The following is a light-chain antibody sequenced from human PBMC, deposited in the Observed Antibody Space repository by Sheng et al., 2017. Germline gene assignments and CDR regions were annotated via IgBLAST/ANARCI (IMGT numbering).Light chain of an antibody. CDR2: GDD. CDR3: QQYGGSVWT. J-gene: IGKJ1*01. Sequence: EIVLTQSPGTLSLSPGERATLSCRASQSVGGRYVAWYQQKPGQAPRLLVFGDDGRATGIPDRFSGSGSGTDFTLTISRLEPEDFAVYYCQQYGGSVWTFGQGTKVEIK. V-gene: IGKV3-20*01. CDR1: QSVGGRY.